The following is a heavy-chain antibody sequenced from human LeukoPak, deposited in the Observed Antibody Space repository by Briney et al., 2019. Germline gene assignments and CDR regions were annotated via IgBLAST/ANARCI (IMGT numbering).Heavy chain of an antibody. D-gene: IGHD5-18*01. J-gene: IGHJ5*02. CDR2: ISSSSTYT. CDR1: GFTFSDYY. Sequence: PGGSLRLSCVASGFTFSDYYMSWVRPAPGEGLEWVSYISSSSTYTNYAASVKGRFTISRDDAKNSLYLQMNSLRAEDTAIYYCARTNVDIDMVFWFDPWGQGTLVTVSS. V-gene: IGHV3-11*06. CDR3: ARTNVDIDMVFWFDP.